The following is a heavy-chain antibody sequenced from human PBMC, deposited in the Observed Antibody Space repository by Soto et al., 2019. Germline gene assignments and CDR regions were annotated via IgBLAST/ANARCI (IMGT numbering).Heavy chain of an antibody. D-gene: IGHD1-1*01. V-gene: IGHV1-8*01. CDR1: GYTFTTYD. J-gene: IGHJ6*02. CDR3: ARGVDAGVDV. CDR2: MSPNSGAT. Sequence: QVQLVQSGAEVTKPGASVKVSCKASGYTFTTYDINWVRQATGQGLEWLGWMSPNSGATGYAQKFQGRVTMTRDTSISTAYMELSNLRSEDTAMYFCARGVDAGVDVWGQGTTVTVSS.